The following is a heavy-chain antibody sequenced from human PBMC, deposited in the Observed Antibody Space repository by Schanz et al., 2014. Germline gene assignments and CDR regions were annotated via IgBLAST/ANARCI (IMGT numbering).Heavy chain of an antibody. J-gene: IGHJ3*02. CDR1: GFSFSTYA. V-gene: IGHV3-48*04. D-gene: IGHD7-27*01. Sequence: VRLVESGGGVVQPGRSLRLSCAASGFSFSTYAIHWVRQAPGKGLEWLSYISRDGTTSYYADSVKGRFTISRDNAKNSLYLEMTSLRGEDTAVYYCARENLNWEAFDIWGQGTVVTVSS. CDR2: ISRDGTTS. CDR3: ARENLNWEAFDI.